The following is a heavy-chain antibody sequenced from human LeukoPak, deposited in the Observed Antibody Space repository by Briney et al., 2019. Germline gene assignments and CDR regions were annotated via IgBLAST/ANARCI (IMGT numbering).Heavy chain of an antibody. CDR1: GGTFSSYA. Sequence: ASVKVSCKASGGTFSSYAISWVRQAPGQGLEWMGGIIPIFGTANYAQKFQGRVTITADESTSTAYMELSSLRSEDTAVYYCARVEGVRAEAGTYGMDVWGKGTTVTVSS. D-gene: IGHD6-19*01. J-gene: IGHJ6*04. V-gene: IGHV1-69*13. CDR2: IIPIFGTA. CDR3: ARVEGVRAEAGTYGMDV.